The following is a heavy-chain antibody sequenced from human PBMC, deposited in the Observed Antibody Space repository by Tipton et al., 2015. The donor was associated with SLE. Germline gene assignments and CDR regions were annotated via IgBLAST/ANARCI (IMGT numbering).Heavy chain of an antibody. CDR2: IYHSGST. V-gene: IGHV4-39*07. D-gene: IGHD1-26*01. J-gene: IGHJ4*02. CDR1: GGSISSSSYY. Sequence: TLSLTCTVSGGSISSSSYYWGWIRQPPGKGLEWIGSIYHSGSTYYNPSLKSRVTISVDTSKNQFSLKLSSVTAADTAVYYCARDEWELQDWGQGTLVTVSS. CDR3: ARDEWELQD.